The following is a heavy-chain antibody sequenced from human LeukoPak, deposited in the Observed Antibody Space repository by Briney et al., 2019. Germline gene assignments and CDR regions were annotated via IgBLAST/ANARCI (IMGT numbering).Heavy chain of an antibody. V-gene: IGHV4-59*01. J-gene: IGHJ3*02. Sequence: SETLSLTCTVSGDSMTSYYWSWIRQPPGKTLEWIANIYYTGSTIYNPSLKSRVTISVDTSKNQFSLQLRSVTAADTAVYYCVRARDLAFDIWGQGTVVTVSS. CDR3: VRARDLAFDI. CDR2: IYYTGST. CDR1: GDSMTSYY. D-gene: IGHD2-21*02.